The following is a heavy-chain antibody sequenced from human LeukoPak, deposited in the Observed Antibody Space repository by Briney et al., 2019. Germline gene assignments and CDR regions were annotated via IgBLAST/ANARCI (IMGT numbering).Heavy chain of an antibody. V-gene: IGHV4-34*01. CDR3: TRGQDH. CDR2: INHSGST. J-gene: IGHJ4*02. Sequence: SETQSLTCAVYGGSFSGYYWSWIRQPPGKGLEWIGEINHSGSTNYNPSLKSRVTISIDTSKNQFSLKLNSVTAADTAVYYCTRGQDHWGQGTLVTVSS. CDR1: GGSFSGYY.